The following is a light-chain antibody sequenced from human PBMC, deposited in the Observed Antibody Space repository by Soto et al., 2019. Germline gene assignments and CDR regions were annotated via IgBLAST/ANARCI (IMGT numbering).Light chain of an antibody. J-gene: IGKJ5*01. Sequence: IVLTQSPGNLSLSPGGRATLSCRASQSVSRRLAWYQQRPGQSPRLLISGASMRASGVPVRFIGSGSGTDFTLTITRLENEDFAVYYCQQYGGSTITFGLGTRLEIK. CDR3: QQYGGSTIT. CDR2: GAS. CDR1: QSVSRR. V-gene: IGKV3-20*01.